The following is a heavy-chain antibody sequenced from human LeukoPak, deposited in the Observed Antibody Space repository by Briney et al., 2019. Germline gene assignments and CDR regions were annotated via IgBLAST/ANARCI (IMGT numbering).Heavy chain of an antibody. CDR3: ASRGYSYQFDY. J-gene: IGHJ4*02. Sequence: GASVKVSCKASGYTFTSYYMHWVRQAPGQGLEWMGWINTNTGNPTYAQGFTGRFVFSLDTSVSTAYLQISSLKADDTAVYYCASRGYSYQFDYWGQGTLVTVSS. CDR2: INTNTGNP. V-gene: IGHV7-4-1*02. CDR1: GYTFTSYY. D-gene: IGHD5-18*01.